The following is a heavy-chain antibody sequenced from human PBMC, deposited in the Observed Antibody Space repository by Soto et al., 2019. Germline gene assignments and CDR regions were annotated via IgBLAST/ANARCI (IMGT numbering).Heavy chain of an antibody. J-gene: IGHJ5*01. V-gene: IGHV4-39*01. CDR2: IYYDGST. CDR3: ARAERFPRSWFDS. Sequence: SETLSLTCTVSGYSIRSINDYWGWIRQPPGKGLEWIGNIYYDGSTFYNPSLKSRVAMSIDTSKNQFSLNLTSVTATDTAVYFCARAERFPRSWFDSWGQGTQVTVSS. CDR1: GYSIRSINDY.